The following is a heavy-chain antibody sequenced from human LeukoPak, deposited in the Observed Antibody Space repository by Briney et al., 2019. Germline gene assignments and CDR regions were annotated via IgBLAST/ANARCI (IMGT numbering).Heavy chain of an antibody. CDR2: IIPIFGIA. CDR3: ASEGLGDDYGVGHKDY. CDR1: GGTFSSYA. D-gene: IGHD4-17*01. J-gene: IGHJ4*02. Sequence: SVKVSCKASGGTFSSYAISWVRQAPGQGLEWMGRIIPIFGIANYTQKFQGRVTITADKSTSTAYMELSSLRSEDTAVYYCASEGLGDDYGVGHKDYWGQGTLVTVSS. V-gene: IGHV1-69*04.